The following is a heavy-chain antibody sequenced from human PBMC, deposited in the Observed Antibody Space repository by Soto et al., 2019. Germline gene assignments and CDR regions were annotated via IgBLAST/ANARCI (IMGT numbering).Heavy chain of an antibody. J-gene: IGHJ6*02. CDR1: GGTFSSYA. V-gene: IGHV1-69*06. CDR3: ASRVRILSLGTYYYYGMDV. Sequence: EASVKVSCKASGGTFSSYAISWVRQAPGQGLEWMGGIIPIFGTANYAQKFQGRVTITADKSTSTAYMELSSLRSEDTAVYYCASRVRILSLGTYYYYGMDVWGQGTTVTVSS. CDR2: IIPIFGTA. D-gene: IGHD3-10*01.